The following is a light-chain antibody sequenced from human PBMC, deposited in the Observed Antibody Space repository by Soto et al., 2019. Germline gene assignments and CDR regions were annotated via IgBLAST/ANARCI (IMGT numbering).Light chain of an antibody. CDR3: QEHGNWPRRT. CDR1: ESLYTY. J-gene: IGKJ3*01. Sequence: EIVLTQSPATLSLSPGERATLSCRASESLYTYLAWFQQKPGQAPRLLIFDKSRRATGVPARFSGSGAGTDYTLTISSLEPEDFAVYYCQEHGNWPRRTFGPGTKVEI. V-gene: IGKV3-11*01. CDR2: DKS.